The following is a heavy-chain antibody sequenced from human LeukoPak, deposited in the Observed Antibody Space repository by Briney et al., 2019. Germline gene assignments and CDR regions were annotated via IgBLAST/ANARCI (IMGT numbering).Heavy chain of an antibody. D-gene: IGHD2-2*01. J-gene: IGHJ4*02. CDR3: ARAGHCSGTSCYGEGFDY. Sequence: ASVKVSCKASGYTFTSYYMHWVRQAPGQGLEWMGIINPSGGSTSYAQKFQGRVTMTRDTSTSTVYMELRSLRSDDTAVYYCARAGHCSGTSCYGEGFDYWGQGTLVTVSS. V-gene: IGHV1-46*01. CDR2: INPSGGST. CDR1: GYTFTSYY.